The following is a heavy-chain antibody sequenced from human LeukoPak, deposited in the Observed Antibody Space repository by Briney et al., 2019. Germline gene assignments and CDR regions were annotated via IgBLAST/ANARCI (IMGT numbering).Heavy chain of an antibody. CDR2: ISAYKGNT. J-gene: IGHJ3*02. Sequence: ASVKVSCKASGYTFSSRGINWGRQAPGQGLEWMGWISAYKGNTNYAQKLQGRVTMTTDTSTSTAYMELRSLRSGDTAVYYCARDRSPMIVVVITTGDAFDIWGQGTMVTVSS. CDR3: ARDRSPMIVVVITTGDAFDI. D-gene: IGHD3-22*01. V-gene: IGHV1-18*01. CDR1: GYTFSSRG.